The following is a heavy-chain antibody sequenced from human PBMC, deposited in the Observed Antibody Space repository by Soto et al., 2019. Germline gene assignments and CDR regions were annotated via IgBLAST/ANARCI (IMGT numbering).Heavy chain of an antibody. CDR3: ASARGYYYDSSGYYQFDY. V-gene: IGHV1-18*01. CDR2: ISAYNGNT. CDR1: GYTFTSYG. J-gene: IGHJ4*02. Sequence: ASVKVSCKASGYTFTSYGISWVRQAPGQGLEWMGWISAYNGNTNYAQKLQGRVTMTTDTSTSTAYMELRSLRSDDTAVYYCASARGYYYDSSGYYQFDYWGQGTLVTVSS. D-gene: IGHD3-22*01.